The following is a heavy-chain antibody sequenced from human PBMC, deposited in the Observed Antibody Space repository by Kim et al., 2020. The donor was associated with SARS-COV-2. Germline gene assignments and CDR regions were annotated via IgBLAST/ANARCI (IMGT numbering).Heavy chain of an antibody. CDR2: IYSGGST. Sequence: GGSLRLSCAASGFTVSSNYMSWVRQAPGKGLEWVSVIYSGGSTYYADSVKGRFTISRDNSKNTLYLQMNSLRAEDTAVYYCARDRGTMVRGVTATVYYYYGMDVWGQGTTVTVSS. D-gene: IGHD3-10*01. J-gene: IGHJ6*02. CDR3: ARDRGTMVRGVTATVYYYYGMDV. V-gene: IGHV3-66*02. CDR1: GFTVSSNY.